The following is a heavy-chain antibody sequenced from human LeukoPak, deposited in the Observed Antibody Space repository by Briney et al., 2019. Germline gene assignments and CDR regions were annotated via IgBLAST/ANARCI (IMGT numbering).Heavy chain of an antibody. CDR2: IYTSGST. CDR1: GGSTSSGSYY. D-gene: IGHD3-10*01. CDR3: ARAQYDYGSGSYYYYYYMDV. Sequence: SQTLSLTCTVSGGSTSSGSYYWSWIRQPAGKGLEWIGRIYTSGSTNYNPSLKSRVTISVDTSKNQFSLKLSSVTAADTAVYYCARAQYDYGSGSYYYYYYMDVWGKGTTVTVSS. J-gene: IGHJ6*03. V-gene: IGHV4-61*02.